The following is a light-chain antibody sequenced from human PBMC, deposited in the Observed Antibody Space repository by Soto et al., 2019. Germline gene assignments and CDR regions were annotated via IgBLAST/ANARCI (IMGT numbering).Light chain of an antibody. Sequence: QSVLTQPPSASGTPGQRVTMSCSGSSSNIGNNFVFWYQHLPGTAPKLLIYRSDQRPSGVPDRFSASKSGTSASLAISGLRSDDEADYYCASWDDTLSCVVFGGGTKLTVL. V-gene: IGLV1-47*01. CDR3: ASWDDTLSCVV. CDR2: RSD. CDR1: SSNIGNNF. J-gene: IGLJ3*02.